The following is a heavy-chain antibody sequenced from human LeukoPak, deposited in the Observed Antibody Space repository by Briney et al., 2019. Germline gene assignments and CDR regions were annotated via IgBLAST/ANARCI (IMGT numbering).Heavy chain of an antibody. CDR1: GIPFSSYG. CDR3: AKASGDIVVVPAAIGAFDI. V-gene: IGHV3-30*02. J-gene: IGHJ3*02. D-gene: IGHD2-2*01. CDR2: IRYDGGNK. Sequence: PGGSLRLSCAASGIPFSSYGMQGVRPAPRKGVGWVAFIRYDGGNKYYADSVKGRFTISRDNSKNTLYLQMNSLRAEDTAVYYCAKASGDIVVVPAAIGAFDIWGQGTMVTVSS.